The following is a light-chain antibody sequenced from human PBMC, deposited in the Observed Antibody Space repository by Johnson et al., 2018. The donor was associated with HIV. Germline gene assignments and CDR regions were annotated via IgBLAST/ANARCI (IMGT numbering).Light chain of an antibody. Sequence: QSVLTQPPSVSAAPGQKVTISCSGSSSNIGNNYVSWYQQLPGTAPKLLIYDNNKRPSGIPDRFSGSKSGTSATLGTTGLQTGDEADNYFGTWDSSLIAYVFGTGTKVTFL. CDR3: GTWDSSLIAYV. CDR2: DNN. CDR1: SSNIGNNY. V-gene: IGLV1-51*01. J-gene: IGLJ1*01.